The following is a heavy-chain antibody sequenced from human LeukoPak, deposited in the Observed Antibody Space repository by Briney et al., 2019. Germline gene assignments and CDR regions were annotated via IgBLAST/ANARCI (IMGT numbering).Heavy chain of an antibody. CDR2: ISAYNGNT. J-gene: IGHJ3*02. D-gene: IGHD5-24*01. CDR3: ASGRGIQIGI. V-gene: IGHV1-18*01. Sequence: ASVKVSCKASGYTFTSYGISWVRQAPGQGLEWMGWISAYNGNTNYAQKFQGRVTITADKSTSTAYMELSSLRSEDTAVYYCASGRGIQIGIWGQGTMVTGSS. CDR1: GYTFTSYG.